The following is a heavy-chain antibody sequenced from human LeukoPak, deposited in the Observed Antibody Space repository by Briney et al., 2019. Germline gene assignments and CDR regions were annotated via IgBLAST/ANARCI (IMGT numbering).Heavy chain of an antibody. J-gene: IGHJ1*01. V-gene: IGHV5-51*01. D-gene: IGHD6-13*01. CDR3: ARQAASSWYFEKEYFHY. Sequence: GESLKISCKGSGYSFTSYWIGWVRQMPGKGLEWMGIIYPGDSDTRYSPSFQGQVTISADKSISTAYLQWSSLKASDTAMYYCARQAASSWYFEKEYFHYWGQGTLVTVSS. CDR1: GYSFTSYW. CDR2: IYPGDSDT.